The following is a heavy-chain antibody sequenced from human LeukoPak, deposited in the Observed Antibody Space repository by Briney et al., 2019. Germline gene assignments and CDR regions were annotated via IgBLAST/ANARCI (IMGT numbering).Heavy chain of an antibody. CDR1: GYAISSGYY. Sequence: SETLPLTCTVSGYAISSGYYWGWIRQPPGKGLEWIGSIYHSGSTYSNPSLKSRVTISVDTSKNQFSLKLSSVTAADTAVYYCASRDYYYYYMDVWGKGTTVTVSS. CDR3: ASRDYYYYYMDV. J-gene: IGHJ6*03. V-gene: IGHV4-38-2*02. CDR2: IYHSGST.